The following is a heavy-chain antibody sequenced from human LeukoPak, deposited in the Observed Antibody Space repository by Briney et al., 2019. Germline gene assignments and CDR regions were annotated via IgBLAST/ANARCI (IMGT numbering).Heavy chain of an antibody. CDR1: GDSISNSY. Sequence: SETLSLTCTVSGDSISNSYWSWIRQPPGKGLEWIGYIFYTGDSNYNPSLKSRVTKSLDTSKSQVSLKLSSVTAADTAVFYCARHRFASPFDSWGQGTLVTVSS. D-gene: IGHD2-21*01. V-gene: IGHV4-59*08. J-gene: IGHJ4*02. CDR3: ARHRFASPFDS. CDR2: IFYTGDS.